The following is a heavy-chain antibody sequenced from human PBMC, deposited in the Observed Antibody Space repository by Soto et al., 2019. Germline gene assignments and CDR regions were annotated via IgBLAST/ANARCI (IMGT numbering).Heavy chain of an antibody. V-gene: IGHV2-5*02. D-gene: IGHD6-19*01. CDR2: IFSDDDK. J-gene: IGHJ4*02. CDR1: GFSLSDSGVG. Sequence: QITMKESGPTLVKPTQTLKLTCTFSGFSLSDSGVGVGWIRQPPGKALEWLALIFSDDDKRYSPSLRTRLTITKDTAKNQVFLKMTNMDPVDTATYYCAHSGQWQPLDYWGQGTLVNVSS. CDR3: AHSGQWQPLDY.